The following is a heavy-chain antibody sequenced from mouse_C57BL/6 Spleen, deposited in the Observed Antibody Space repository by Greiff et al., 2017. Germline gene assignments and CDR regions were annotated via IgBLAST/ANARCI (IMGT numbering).Heavy chain of an antibody. CDR1: GFSLTSYG. D-gene: IGHD4-1*01. V-gene: IGHV2-4*01. Sequence: VQLKESGPGLVQPSQSLSITCTVSGFSLTSYGVHWVRQPPGKGLEWLGVIWSGGSTDYNAAFISRLSISKDNSKSQVFFKMNSLQADDTAIYYCAKTNWDVWAMDYWGQGTSVTVSS. CDR3: AKTNWDVWAMDY. CDR2: IWSGGST. J-gene: IGHJ4*01.